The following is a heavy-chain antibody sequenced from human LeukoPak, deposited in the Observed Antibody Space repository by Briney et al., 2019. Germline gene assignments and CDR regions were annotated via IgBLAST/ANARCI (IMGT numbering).Heavy chain of an antibody. D-gene: IGHD3-10*01. CDR1: GFTFRSYW. J-gene: IGHJ6*04. CDR2: IKQDGSEK. V-gene: IGHV3-7*01. Sequence: GGSLRPSCAPSGFTFRSYWMSWVRQAPGKGLEWVANIKQDGSEKYYVDSVKGRFTISRDNAKNSLYLQMNSLRAEDTAVYYCARDHLWSSDVWGKGTTVTVSS. CDR3: ARDHLWSSDV.